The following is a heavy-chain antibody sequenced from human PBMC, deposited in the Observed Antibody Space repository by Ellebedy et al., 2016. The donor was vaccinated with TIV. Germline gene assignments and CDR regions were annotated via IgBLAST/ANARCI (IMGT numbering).Heavy chain of an antibody. CDR2: ISAYNGNT. V-gene: IGHV1-18*01. Sequence: ASVKVSCKASGYTFTSYGISWVRQAPGQGLEWMGWISAYNGNTNYAQKLQGRVTMTEDTSTDTAYMELSSLRSEDTAVYYCATDRIVGATLDAFDIWGQGTMVTVSS. CDR1: GYTFTSYG. CDR3: ATDRIVGATLDAFDI. D-gene: IGHD1-26*01. J-gene: IGHJ3*02.